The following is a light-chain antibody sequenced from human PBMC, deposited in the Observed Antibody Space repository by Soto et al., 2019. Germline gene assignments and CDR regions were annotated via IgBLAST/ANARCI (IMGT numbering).Light chain of an antibody. CDR2: VAS. CDR3: QQSYSTPIT. CDR1: QYISRY. Sequence: DIEMTQSPSSLSASVGDRVTITCRASQYISRYLNWYQQKSGKAPKLLIFVASNLESGVPSRFSGSGSGTDFTLTISSLQPEDFATYSCQQSYSTPITFGQGTRLEIK. J-gene: IGKJ5*01. V-gene: IGKV1-39*01.